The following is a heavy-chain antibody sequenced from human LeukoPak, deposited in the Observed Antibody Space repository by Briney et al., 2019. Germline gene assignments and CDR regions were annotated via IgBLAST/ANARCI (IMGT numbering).Heavy chain of an antibody. V-gene: IGHV4-59*11. J-gene: IGHJ2*01. D-gene: IGHD5-24*01. CDR1: GGSISSHY. CDR3: ARGGWLPGYFDL. CDR2: IYYSGST. Sequence: PSETLSLTCTVSGGSISSHYWSWIRQPPGKGLEWIGYIYYSGSTNYNPSLKSRVTISVDTSKNQFSLKLSSVAAADTAVYYCARGGWLPGYFDLWGRGTLVTVSS.